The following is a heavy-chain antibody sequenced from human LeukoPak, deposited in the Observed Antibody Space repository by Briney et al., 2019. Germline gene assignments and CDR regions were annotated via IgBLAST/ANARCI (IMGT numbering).Heavy chain of an antibody. J-gene: IGHJ4*02. Sequence: GGSLRLSCAASGFTFSSYAMHWVRRAPGKGLEYVSTISTNGGSTYYANSVKGRFTISRDNLKNTLYLQMGSLRAEDMAVYYCARAVGGWNYFDYWGQGTLVTVST. CDR3: ARAVGGWNYFDY. CDR2: ISTNGGST. CDR1: GFTFSSYA. V-gene: IGHV3-64*01. D-gene: IGHD6-19*01.